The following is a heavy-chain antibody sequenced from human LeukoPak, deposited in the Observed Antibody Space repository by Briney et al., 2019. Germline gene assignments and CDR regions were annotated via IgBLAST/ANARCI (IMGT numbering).Heavy chain of an antibody. V-gene: IGHV4-34*01. J-gene: IGHJ3*02. Sequence: PSETLSLTCAVCGGSFSGYYWSWIRQSPGKGLEWIGEINHSGSTNYNPSLKSRVTISVDTSKNQFSLKLSSVTAADTAVYYCARGDYYDSSGLDAFDIWGQGTMVTVSS. CDR2: INHSGST. CDR1: GGSFSGYY. D-gene: IGHD3-22*01. CDR3: ARGDYYDSSGLDAFDI.